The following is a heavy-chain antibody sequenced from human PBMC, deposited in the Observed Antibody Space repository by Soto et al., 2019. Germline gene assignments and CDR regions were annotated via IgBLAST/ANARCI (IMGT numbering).Heavy chain of an antibody. V-gene: IGHV3-21*01. CDR2: ISSISSYI. CDR1: GFPFVSYS. CDR3: ARVNHLPYSSSVFDY. J-gene: IGHJ4*02. Sequence: GGSLSFSVAALGFPFVSYSLNWFRRAPGKGLGWFSSISSISSYIYYADSVKGGFTISRDNAKNSLYLQMNSLRAEDTAVYYCARVNHLPYSSSVFDYWGQGTLVTVSS. D-gene: IGHD6-6*01.